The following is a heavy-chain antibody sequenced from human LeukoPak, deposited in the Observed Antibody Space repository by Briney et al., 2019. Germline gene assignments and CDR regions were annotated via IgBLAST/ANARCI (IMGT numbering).Heavy chain of an antibody. V-gene: IGHV4-39*01. CDR3: ARLTGVAATVDI. D-gene: IGHD6-13*01. Sequence: SETLSLTCTVSGGSTSSSSYYWGWIRQPPGKGLEWIGSIHYSGSTYHNPSLKSRVTISVDTSKNQFSLKLSSVTAADTAVYYCARLTGVAATVDIWGQGTMVTVSS. J-gene: IGHJ3*02. CDR1: GGSTSSSSYY. CDR2: IHYSGST.